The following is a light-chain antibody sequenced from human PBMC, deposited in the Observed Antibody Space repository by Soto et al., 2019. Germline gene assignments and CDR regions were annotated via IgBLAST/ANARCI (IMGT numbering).Light chain of an antibody. CDR1: QTISSW. CDR3: QHYNSYPVT. CDR2: KAS. V-gene: IGKV1-5*03. Sequence: DIQMTQSPSTLSASVGDRVTIICRASQTISSWLAWYQRKPGKAPKLLIYKASSLESGVPSRFSGSGSGTEFTLTISSLQPDDFATYYCQHYNSYPVTFGQGTKVDIK. J-gene: IGKJ1*01.